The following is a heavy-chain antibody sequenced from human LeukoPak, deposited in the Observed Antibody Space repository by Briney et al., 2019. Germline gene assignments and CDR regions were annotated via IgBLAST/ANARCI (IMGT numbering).Heavy chain of an antibody. V-gene: IGHV1-69*05. CDR1: GGTFSSYA. J-gene: IGHJ5*02. Sequence: EASVKVSCKASGGTFSSYAISWVRQAPGQGLEWMGGIIPIFGTANYAQKLQGRVTMTTDTSTSTAYMELRSLRSDDSAVYYCARRGSGSRNWFDPWGQGTLVTVSS. CDR3: ARRGSGSRNWFDP. D-gene: IGHD1-26*01. CDR2: IIPIFGTA.